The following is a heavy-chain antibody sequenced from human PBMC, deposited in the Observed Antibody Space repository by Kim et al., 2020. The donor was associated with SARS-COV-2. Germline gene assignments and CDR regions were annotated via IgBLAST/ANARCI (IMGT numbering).Heavy chain of an antibody. CDR1: GYTFTSYD. D-gene: IGHD6-19*01. CDR2: MNPNSGNT. V-gene: IGHV1-8*01. CDR3: ASRGVKYSSGWYGYYYYYGMDV. J-gene: IGHJ6*02. Sequence: ASVKVSCKASGYTFTSYDINWVRQATGPGLEWMGWMNPNSGNTGYAQKFQGRVTMTRNTSISTAYMELSSLRSEDTAVYYCASRGVKYSSGWYGYYYYYGMDVWGQGTTVTVSS.